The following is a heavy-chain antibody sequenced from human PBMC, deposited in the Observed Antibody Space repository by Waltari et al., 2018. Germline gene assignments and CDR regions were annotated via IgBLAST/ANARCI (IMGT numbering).Heavy chain of an antibody. V-gene: IGHV3-30*02. D-gene: IGHD4-17*01. CDR2: ISFDGKKI. Sequence: VQLLESGGGVVQPGGSLRLSCAASGFLFSSPGMPRVRQIPGKGLEWVAFISFDGKKIFDADSVRGRFTISRDNSNNIVFLQMNSLRPEDSGVYYCAKDGDYSLTEYDAFDVWGQGTVVTVSP. CDR3: AKDGDYSLTEYDAFDV. J-gene: IGHJ3*01. CDR1: GFLFSSPG.